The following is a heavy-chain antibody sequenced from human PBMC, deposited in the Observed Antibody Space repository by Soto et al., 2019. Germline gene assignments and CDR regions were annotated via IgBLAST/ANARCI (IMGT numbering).Heavy chain of an antibody. V-gene: IGHV4-34*01. J-gene: IGHJ5*02. CDR3: ARGRAGGSGSLPGNNWFDP. D-gene: IGHD3-10*01. Sequence: SETLSLTCAVYGGSFSGYYGSWIRQPPGKGLEWIGEINHSGSTNYNPSLKSRVTISVDTSKNQFSLKLSSVTAAGTAVYYCARGRAGGSGSLPGNNWFDPWGQGTLVTVSS. CDR1: GGSFSGYY. CDR2: INHSGST.